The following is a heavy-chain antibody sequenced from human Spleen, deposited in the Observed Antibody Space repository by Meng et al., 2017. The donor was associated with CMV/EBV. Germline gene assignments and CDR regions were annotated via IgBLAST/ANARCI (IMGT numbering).Heavy chain of an antibody. CDR1: GGSFSGYY. Sequence: QVQLQQWGAGLLKPSETLSLTCAVYGGSFSGYYWSWIRQPPGKGLEWIGEINHSGSTNYNPSLKSRVTISVDTSKNQFSLKLSSVTAADTAVYYCASLVVGKIDYWGQGTLVTVSS. V-gene: IGHV4-34*01. CDR2: INHSGST. J-gene: IGHJ4*02. CDR3: ASLVVGKIDY. D-gene: IGHD1-26*01.